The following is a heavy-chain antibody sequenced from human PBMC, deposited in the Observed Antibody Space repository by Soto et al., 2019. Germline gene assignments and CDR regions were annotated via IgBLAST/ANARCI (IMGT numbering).Heavy chain of an antibody. CDR3: ARVVGALGHWFDP. CDR1: GYGFTTYG. Sequence: ASVKVSCKGSGYGFTTYGITWVRQAPGQGLEWMAWISAHNGNTNYAQKVQGRVTMTTDTFTSTAYMELRSLRSDDTAVYYCARVVGALGHWFDPWGQGTLVTVSS. CDR2: ISAHNGNT. D-gene: IGHD1-26*01. V-gene: IGHV1-18*01. J-gene: IGHJ5*02.